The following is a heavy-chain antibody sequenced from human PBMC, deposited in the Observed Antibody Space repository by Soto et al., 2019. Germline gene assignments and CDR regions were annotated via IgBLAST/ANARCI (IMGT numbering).Heavy chain of an antibody. J-gene: IGHJ5*02. D-gene: IGHD6-13*01. Sequence: ASVEVSCKASGYTFTSYAMHWVRQARGQRLEWMGWINAGNGNTKYSQKFQGRVTITRDTSASTAYMELSSLRSEDTAVYYCARRIAAAGNNWFDPWGQGTLVTVSS. CDR1: GYTFTSYA. V-gene: IGHV1-3*01. CDR2: INAGNGNT. CDR3: ARRIAAAGNNWFDP.